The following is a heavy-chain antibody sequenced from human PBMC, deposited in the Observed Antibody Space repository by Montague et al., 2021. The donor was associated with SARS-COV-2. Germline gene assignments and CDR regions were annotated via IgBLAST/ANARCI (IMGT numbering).Heavy chain of an antibody. V-gene: IGHV3-7*01. CDR3: ARDHRQVWFGAPVMERYFDY. CDR2: IKQDGSEK. Sequence: SLRLSCAASGFTFSSYWMSWVRQAPGKGLEWVANIKQDGSEKYYVDSVKGRFTISRDNAKTSLYLQMNSLRAEDTAVNYCARDHRQVWFGAPVMERYFDYWGQGTLVTVSS. CDR1: GFTFSSYW. J-gene: IGHJ4*02. D-gene: IGHD3-10*01.